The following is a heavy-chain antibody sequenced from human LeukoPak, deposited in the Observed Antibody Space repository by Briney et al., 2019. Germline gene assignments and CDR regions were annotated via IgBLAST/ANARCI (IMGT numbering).Heavy chain of an antibody. CDR1: GGSISSGSYY. J-gene: IGHJ4*02. Sequence: NPSETLSLTCTVSGGSISSGSYYWGWIRQPPGKGLEWIGSIYHSGSTYYNPSLKSRVTISVDTSKNQFSLKLSSVTAADTAVYYCARGNYDYVWGGIDYWGQGTLVTVSS. V-gene: IGHV4-39*01. D-gene: IGHD3-16*01. CDR2: IYHSGST. CDR3: ARGNYDYVWGGIDY.